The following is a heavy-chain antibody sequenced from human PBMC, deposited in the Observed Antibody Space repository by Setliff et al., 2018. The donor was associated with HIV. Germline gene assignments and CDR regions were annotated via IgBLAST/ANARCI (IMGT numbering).Heavy chain of an antibody. Sequence: QPGGSLRLSCAASGFTFRSYEMNWVRQAPGKGLEWVSYISRSGSTIHYADSVKGRFTISRDNAKNSLYLQMNSLRAEDTAVYYCARGEPSILIEPAAFFDYWGQGTQVTVSS. V-gene: IGHV3-48*03. CDR2: ISRSGSTI. CDR1: GFTFRSYE. J-gene: IGHJ4*02. CDR3: ARGEPSILIEPAAFFDY. D-gene: IGHD2-2*01.